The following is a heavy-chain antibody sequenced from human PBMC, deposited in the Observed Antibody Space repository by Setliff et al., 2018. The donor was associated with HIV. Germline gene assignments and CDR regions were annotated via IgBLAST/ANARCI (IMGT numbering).Heavy chain of an antibody. CDR3: ARHRHTSAWYATRHYFYRDV. CDR1: GYTFSNYW. Sequence: ESLKISCKGSGYTFSNYWIGWVRQMPEKGLEWMGIIYPGDSDTRYSPSFQGQVPISADRSISTAFLQWSSLKASDSAMYYCARHRHTSAWYATRHYFYRDVWGEGTMVTVSS. D-gene: IGHD6-19*01. V-gene: IGHV5-51*01. CDR2: IYPGDSDT. J-gene: IGHJ6*03.